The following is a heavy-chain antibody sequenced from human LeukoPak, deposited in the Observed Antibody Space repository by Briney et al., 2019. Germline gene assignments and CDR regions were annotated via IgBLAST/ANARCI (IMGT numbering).Heavy chain of an antibody. J-gene: IGHJ4*02. D-gene: IGHD2-2*01. Sequence: GGSLRLSCAASGFTFSSYWMNWVRQAPVKGLEWVANIKQDGSEKYYVDSVKGRFTISRDNAKNSLYLQMNSLRAEDTAVYYCASLPAACPYWGQGTLVTVSS. V-gene: IGHV3-7*01. CDR2: IKQDGSEK. CDR1: GFTFSSYW. CDR3: ASLPAACPY.